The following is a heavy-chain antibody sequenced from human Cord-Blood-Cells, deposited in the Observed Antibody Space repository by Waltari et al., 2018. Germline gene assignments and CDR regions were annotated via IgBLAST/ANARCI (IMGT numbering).Heavy chain of an antibody. J-gene: IGHJ3*02. CDR3: ARVPRLTGGAFDI. Sequence: EVQLVESGGGLVQPGGSLRLSCAASGFPFSSYSMNWVRQDPGKGLEWVSYISSSSSTIYDADSVKGRFTISRDNAKNSLYLQMNSLRAEDTAVYYCARVPRLTGGAFDIWGQGTMVTVSS. V-gene: IGHV3-48*01. D-gene: IGHD1-20*01. CDR2: ISSSSSTI. CDR1: GFPFSSYS.